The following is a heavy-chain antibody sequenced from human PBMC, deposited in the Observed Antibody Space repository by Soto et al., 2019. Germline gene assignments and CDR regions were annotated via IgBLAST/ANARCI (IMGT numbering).Heavy chain of an antibody. J-gene: IGHJ4*02. Sequence: QVQLVQSGAEVKKPGSSVKVSCKASGGTFSSYAISWVRQAPGQGLEWMGGIIPIFGTANYAQKFQGRVTITADESTSTPYMVLSSLRSEDTAVYYCARDRRSIVGATYYFDYWGQGTLVTVSS. D-gene: IGHD1-26*01. CDR1: GGTFSSYA. V-gene: IGHV1-69*12. CDR2: IIPIFGTA. CDR3: ARDRRSIVGATYYFDY.